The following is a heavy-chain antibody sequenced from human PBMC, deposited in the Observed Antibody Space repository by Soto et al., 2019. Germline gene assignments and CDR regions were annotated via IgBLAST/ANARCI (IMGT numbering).Heavy chain of an antibody. Sequence: GGSLRLSCATSGFTFSDHYMDWVRQAPGKGLEWVGRARNKANTHTTEYAASVKGRFTISRDDSEKSLYLQMNSLKTEDTAVYYCVRASGTYSGGYYFDYWGLGALVTVSS. CDR2: ARNKANTHTT. CDR1: GFTFSDHY. V-gene: IGHV3-72*01. J-gene: IGHJ4*02. D-gene: IGHD1-26*01. CDR3: VRASGTYSGGYYFDY.